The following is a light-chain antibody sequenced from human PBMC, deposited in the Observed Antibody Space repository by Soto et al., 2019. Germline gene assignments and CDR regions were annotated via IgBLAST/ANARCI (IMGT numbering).Light chain of an antibody. CDR1: QTVTSGY. J-gene: IGKJ1*01. Sequence: EIVLTQSPDTLSLSPGERATLSCRASQTVTSGYLAWYQQKTGQAPRLLIYGVSIGATGIPDRFSGSGSGTDFTLTISRLEPEDFAVYFCQVYGSSSKTFGQGTKVGIK. CDR2: GVS. CDR3: QVYGSSSKT. V-gene: IGKV3-20*01.